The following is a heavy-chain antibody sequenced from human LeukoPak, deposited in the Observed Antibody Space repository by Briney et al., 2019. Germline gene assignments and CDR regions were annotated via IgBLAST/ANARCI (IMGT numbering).Heavy chain of an antibody. D-gene: IGHD3-16*01. CDR1: GGSFSGYY. CDR3: ARRWGQDYDYVWGSYPRANFDY. J-gene: IGHJ4*02. V-gene: IGHV4-34*01. Sequence: PSETLSLTCAVYGGSFSGYYWSWSRQPPGKGLEWIGEINHSGSTNYNPSLKSRVTISVDTSKNQFSLKLSSVTAADTAVYYCARRWGQDYDYVWGSYPRANFDYWGQGTLVTVSS. CDR2: INHSGST.